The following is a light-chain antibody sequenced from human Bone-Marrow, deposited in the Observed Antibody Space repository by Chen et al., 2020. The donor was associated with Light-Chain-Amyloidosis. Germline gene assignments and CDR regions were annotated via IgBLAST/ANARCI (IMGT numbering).Light chain of an antibody. V-gene: IGKV2-28*01. J-gene: IGKJ2*03. CDR2: LGS. CDR3: MQALQTPRS. Sequence: DIVMTQSPLSLPVTHGEPASISCRSSQSLLYSNGDNYLDWYLQKPGQSPQLLIYLGSNRASGVPDRFSGSGSGTDFTLKISRVEAEDVGVYYCMQALQTPRSFGQGTRLEIK. CDR1: QSLLYSNGDNY.